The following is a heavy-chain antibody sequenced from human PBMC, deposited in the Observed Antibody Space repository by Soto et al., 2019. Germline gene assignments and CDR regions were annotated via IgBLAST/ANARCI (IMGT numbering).Heavy chain of an antibody. V-gene: IGHV1-69*01. D-gene: IGHD1-26*01. Sequence: QLQLVQSGAEVREPGSSVQVYCKASGGTFSSYTVIWVRQATGQGIEWMGGNTHTLNIAKYAEKFQGRVTTTADESTSTVNMHLSSLRSEDTAVYFCAIGYYSGSNPSSFDYWGQGTLDAVSA. CDR3: AIGYYSGSNPSSFDY. CDR1: GGTFSSYT. CDR2: NTHTLNIA. J-gene: IGHJ4*02.